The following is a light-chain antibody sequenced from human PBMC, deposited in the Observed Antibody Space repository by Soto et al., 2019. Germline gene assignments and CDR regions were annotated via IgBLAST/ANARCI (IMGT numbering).Light chain of an antibody. J-gene: IGLJ2*01. CDR3: SSYAGSNNLV. CDR2: DVT. Sequence: QSALTQPRSVSGSPGQSVTISCTGTISDVAGYNYVSWYQHHPGKAPKLLISDVTKRPSWVPDRFSGSESGSTASLTISELQAEDEADYYCSSYAGSNNLVFGGGTKLTVL. CDR1: ISDVAGYNY. V-gene: IGLV2-11*01.